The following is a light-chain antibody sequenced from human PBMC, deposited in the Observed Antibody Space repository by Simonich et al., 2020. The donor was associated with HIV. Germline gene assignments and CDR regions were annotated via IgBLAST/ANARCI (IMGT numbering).Light chain of an antibody. J-gene: IGLJ3*02. CDR3: SSRDISGNHRV. V-gene: IGLV3-25*03. CDR2: KDT. CDR1: ALPNQY. Sequence: SYELTQPPSVSVSPGQTARISCSDDALPNQYAYWYQQKPGQAPVVVMAKDTERPSGIPEGFSGSSAGTTVTLTISGVQAEDEADYYCSSRDISGNHRVFGGGTKLTVL.